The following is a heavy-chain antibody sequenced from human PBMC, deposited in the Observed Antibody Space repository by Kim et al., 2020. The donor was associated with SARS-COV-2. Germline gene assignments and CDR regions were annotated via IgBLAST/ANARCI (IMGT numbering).Heavy chain of an antibody. Sequence: SETLSLTCAVYGGSFSGYYWSWIRHPPGKGMEWIGVIYHSGSTNYNPTLKSRVTISVATSKNQFSLQLRSVTAAATAVYYCARAHLGWLRSCWFEPWGQGTLVTVSS. J-gene: IGHJ5*02. CDR3: ARAHLGWLRSCWFEP. V-gene: IGHV4-34*01. CDR2: IYHSGST. D-gene: IGHD5-12*01. CDR1: GGSFSGYY.